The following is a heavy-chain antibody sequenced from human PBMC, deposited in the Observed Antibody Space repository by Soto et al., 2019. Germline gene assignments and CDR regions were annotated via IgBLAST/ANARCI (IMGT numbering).Heavy chain of an antibody. Sequence: LQTLSLTCVFSGDSISSTHWLTWVRQPPGKGLEWIGEIYHTGSTKYNPSLKNRVTISVDKSNNEFSLNLKSVTAADTAVYYCAKAQSPHIYDILTGYYERGEDYWGQGTLVTVSS. CDR1: GDSISSTHW. J-gene: IGHJ4*02. D-gene: IGHD3-9*01. V-gene: IGHV4-4*02. CDR3: AKAQSPHIYDILTGYYERGEDY. CDR2: IYHTGST.